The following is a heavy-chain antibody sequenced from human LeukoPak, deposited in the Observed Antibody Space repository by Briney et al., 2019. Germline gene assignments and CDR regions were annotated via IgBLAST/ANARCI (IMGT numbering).Heavy chain of an antibody. D-gene: IGHD3-3*01. CDR2: INPNSGGT. CDR1: GYTFTGYY. Sequence: ASVKVSCKASGYTFTGYYMHWVRQAPGQGLEWMGWINPNSGGTNYAQKFQGRVTMTRDTSISAAYMELSRLRSDDTAVYYCARVASNYDFWSGYYPRFDYWGQGTLVTVSS. J-gene: IGHJ4*02. CDR3: ARVASNYDFWSGYYPRFDY. V-gene: IGHV1-2*02.